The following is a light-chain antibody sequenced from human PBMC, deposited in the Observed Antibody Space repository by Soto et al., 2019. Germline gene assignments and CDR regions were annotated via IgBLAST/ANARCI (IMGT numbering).Light chain of an antibody. Sequence: QSVLTQPPSASGTPGQRVTISCSGRSSNIGSNPVNWYQQLPGTAPKLLIYTNNQRPSGVPDRFSGSKSGTSASLAISGLQSEDEADYYCAAWDDSLNGRVFGTGTKLTVL. CDR2: TNN. V-gene: IGLV1-44*01. CDR3: AAWDDSLNGRV. CDR1: SSNIGSNP. J-gene: IGLJ1*01.